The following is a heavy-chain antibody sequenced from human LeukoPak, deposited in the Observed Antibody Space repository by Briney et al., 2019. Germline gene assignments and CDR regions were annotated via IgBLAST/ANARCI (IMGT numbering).Heavy chain of an antibody. CDR2: IYPGGSDT. D-gene: IGHD6-13*01. Sequence: PGESLKISCKGSGYTFTTSWIGWVRQMPGKGLEWMGIIYPGGSDTRYSPSFQGQVTISADKSISTAYLQWSSLKASDTAMYYCARYARIATAGTHFDYWGQGTLVTVSS. CDR1: GYTFTTSW. J-gene: IGHJ4*02. CDR3: ARYARIATAGTHFDY. V-gene: IGHV5-51*01.